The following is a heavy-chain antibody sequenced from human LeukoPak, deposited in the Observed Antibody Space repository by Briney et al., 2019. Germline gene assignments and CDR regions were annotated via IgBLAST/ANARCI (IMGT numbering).Heavy chain of an antibody. D-gene: IGHD2-2*01. Sequence: PGGSLRLSCAASGXSFSKYWVSWVRQAPGKGLESVANIKSDGSDTSCVDSVRGRFTISRDNTKNSLDLQMNSLRAEDTAVYYCARLVNRAFDIWGQGTMVIVSS. CDR3: ARLVNRAFDI. J-gene: IGHJ3*02. V-gene: IGHV3-7*05. CDR1: GXSFSKYW. CDR2: IKSDGSDT.